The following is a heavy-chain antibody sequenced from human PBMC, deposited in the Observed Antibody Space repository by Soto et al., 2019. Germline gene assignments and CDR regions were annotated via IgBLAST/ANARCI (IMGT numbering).Heavy chain of an antibody. Sequence: SETLSLTCTVSGGSISGSSYYWGWIRQPPGKGLEWIGNINHSGSTNYNPSLKSRVTISVDTSKNQFSLKLTSVTAADTAVYYCARDKITGLFDYWGQGTLVTVSS. CDR2: INHSGST. V-gene: IGHV4-39*07. CDR3: ARDKITGLFDY. J-gene: IGHJ4*02. D-gene: IGHD2-8*02. CDR1: GGSISGSSYY.